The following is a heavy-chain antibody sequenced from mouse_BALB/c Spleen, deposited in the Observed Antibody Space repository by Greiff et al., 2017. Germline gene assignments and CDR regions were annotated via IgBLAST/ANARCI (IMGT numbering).Heavy chain of an antibody. CDR2: INPNNGGT. CDR1: GYTFTDYN. V-gene: IGHV1-18*01. J-gene: IGHJ2*01. CDR3: TIELGLHYLDY. D-gene: IGHD4-1*01. Sequence: EVQLQQSGPELVKPGASVKIPCKASGYTFTDYNMDWVKQSHGKSLEWIGDINPNNGGTIYNQKFKGKATLTVDKSSSTAYMQLSSLTSEDSAVYYCTIELGLHYLDYWGQGTTLTVSS.